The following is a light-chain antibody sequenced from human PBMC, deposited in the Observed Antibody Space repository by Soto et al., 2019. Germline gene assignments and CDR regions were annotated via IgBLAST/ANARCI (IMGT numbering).Light chain of an antibody. CDR3: SSYTSSSTPRV. CDR2: DVS. Sequence: QSALTQPASVSGSPGQSITISCTGTSSDVGGYNYVSWYQQHPGKAPKLMIYDVSHRPSGVSNRFSGSKSGNTASLTISGLQAEDEADYYCSSYTSSSTPRVFGGGTKLTVL. CDR1: SSDVGGYNY. J-gene: IGLJ2*01. V-gene: IGLV2-14*01.